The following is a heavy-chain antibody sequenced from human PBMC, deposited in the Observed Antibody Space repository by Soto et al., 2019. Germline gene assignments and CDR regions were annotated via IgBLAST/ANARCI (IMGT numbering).Heavy chain of an antibody. CDR1: GGSIRSYY. J-gene: IGHJ4*02. Sequence: SETLSLTCTVSGGSIRSYYWSWIRQPPGKGLEWIGFISYTGSTNYNPSLKSRVTISVGTSKNQFSLKLSSVTAAGTAVYYCATIAAAGPSFDYWGQGTLVTVSS. D-gene: IGHD6-13*01. V-gene: IGHV4-59*12. CDR3: ATIAAAGPSFDY. CDR2: ISYTGST.